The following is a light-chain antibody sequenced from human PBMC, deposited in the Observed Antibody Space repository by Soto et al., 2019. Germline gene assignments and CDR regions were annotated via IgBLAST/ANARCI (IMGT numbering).Light chain of an antibody. CDR2: RAS. Sequence: EIVMTQSPPALSVSPGERATLSCRASQSITTNVAWFQQKPGQAPSLLIFRASVRASGVPARFSGSGSGTEFTLTITSLQSEDFAVYYCQHYNNWPPTWTFGQGTKVDIK. CDR1: QSITTN. J-gene: IGKJ1*01. V-gene: IGKV3-15*01. CDR3: QHYNNWPPTWT.